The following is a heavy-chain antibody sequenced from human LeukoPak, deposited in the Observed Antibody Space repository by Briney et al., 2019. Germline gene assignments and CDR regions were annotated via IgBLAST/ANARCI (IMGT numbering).Heavy chain of an antibody. CDR1: GYTFTGYY. J-gene: IGHJ5*02. D-gene: IGHD5-24*01. CDR2: IKPNSGGT. Sequence: ASVKVSCKASGYTFTGYYMHWVRQAPGQGLEWMRWIKPNSGGTNYAQKFQGRVTMTRDTSISTAYMELSRLRSDDTAVYYCARNRRKIEMATIDPLGWFDPWGQGTLVTVSS. V-gene: IGHV1-2*02. CDR3: ARNRRKIEMATIDPLGWFDP.